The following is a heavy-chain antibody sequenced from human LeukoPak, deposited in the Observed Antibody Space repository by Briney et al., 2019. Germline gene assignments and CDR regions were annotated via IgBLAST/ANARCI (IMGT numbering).Heavy chain of an antibody. CDR3: ARSYYYDSSGYELDY. V-gene: IGHV3-74*01. CDR2: INSYGSST. D-gene: IGHD3-22*01. J-gene: IGHJ4*02. CDR1: GFTFSSYW. Sequence: GGSLRLSCAASGFTFSSYWMCWVRQAPGKGLVWVSRINSYGSSTSYADSVKGRFTISRDNAKNTLYLQMNSLRAEDTAVYYCARSYYYDSSGYELDYWGQGTLVTVSS.